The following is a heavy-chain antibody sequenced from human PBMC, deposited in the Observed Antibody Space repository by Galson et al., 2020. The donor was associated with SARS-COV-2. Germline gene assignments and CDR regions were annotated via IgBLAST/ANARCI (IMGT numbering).Heavy chain of an antibody. J-gene: IGHJ6*02. V-gene: IGHV4-59*01. CDR2: IYYSGST. D-gene: IGHD2-2*01. CDR3: ARVEDIVVVPAATPYYYYGMDV. CDR1: GGSISSYY. Sequence: SETLSLTCTVSGGSISSYYWSWIRQPPGKGLEWIGYIYYSGSTNYNPSLKSRVTISVDTSKNQFSLKLSSVTAADTAVYYCARVEDIVVVPAATPYYYYGMDVWGQGTTVTVSS.